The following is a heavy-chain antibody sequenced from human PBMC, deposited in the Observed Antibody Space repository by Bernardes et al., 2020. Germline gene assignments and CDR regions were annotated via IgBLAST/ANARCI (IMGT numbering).Heavy chain of an antibody. CDR2: TYYRSKWYR. CDR3: ARGPSPLDY. J-gene: IGHJ4*02. Sequence: QTLSLTCAISGDSVSSDSATWNWIRQSPSRGLEWLGRTYYRSKWYRVYAASVRGRITINPDTSKNQVSLQLNSLTPEDTGVYYCARGPSPLDYWGQGTLVTVSS. V-gene: IGHV6-1*01. CDR1: GDSVSSDSAT.